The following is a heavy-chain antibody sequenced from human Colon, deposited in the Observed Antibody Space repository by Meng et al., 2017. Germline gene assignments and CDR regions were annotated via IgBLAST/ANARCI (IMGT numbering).Heavy chain of an antibody. J-gene: IGHJ4*02. Sequence: QVQLQESGPRLVKPSQTLSLTGTVSGDSVSSNSYYWTWIRQHPGTGLEWIGYIYSGGISHYNPSLKSRITMSIDTSKNQFSLQLTSVTAADTAIYYCARDPLAVGPTDRGLDSWGQGTLVTVSS. CDR2: IYSGGIS. D-gene: IGHD1-26*01. CDR3: ARDPLAVGPTDRGLDS. CDR1: GDSVSSNSYY. V-gene: IGHV4-31*03.